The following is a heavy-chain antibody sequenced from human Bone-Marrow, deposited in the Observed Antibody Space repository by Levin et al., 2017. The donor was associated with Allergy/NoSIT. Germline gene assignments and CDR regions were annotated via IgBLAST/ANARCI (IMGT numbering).Heavy chain of an antibody. D-gene: IGHD2-15*01. J-gene: IGHJ1*01. Sequence: SCAVYGGSFSGYYWSWIRQPPGKGLEWIGEINHSGSTNYNPSLKSRVTISVDTSKNQFSLKLSSVTAADTAVYYCARARIAEYFQHWGQGTLVTVSS. CDR1: GGSFSGYY. CDR2: INHSGST. CDR3: ARARIAEYFQH. V-gene: IGHV4-34*01.